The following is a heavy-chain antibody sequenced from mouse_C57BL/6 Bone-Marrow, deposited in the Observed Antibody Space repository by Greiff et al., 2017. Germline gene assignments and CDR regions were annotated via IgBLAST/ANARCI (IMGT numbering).Heavy chain of an antibody. CDR3: ARHPRRGGFDYFDY. J-gene: IGHJ2*01. V-gene: IGHV5-6*01. CDR1: GFTFSSYG. CDR2: ISSGGSYT. Sequence: EVMLVESGGDLVKPGGSLKLSCAASGFTFSSYGMSWVRQTPDKRLEWVATISSGGSYTYYPDSVKGRFTISRDNAKNTLYLQMSSLKSEDTAMYYCARHPRRGGFDYFDYWGQGTTLTVSS.